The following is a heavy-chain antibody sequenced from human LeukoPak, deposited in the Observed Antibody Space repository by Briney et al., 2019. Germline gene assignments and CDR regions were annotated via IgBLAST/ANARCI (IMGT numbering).Heavy chain of an antibody. CDR3: ARGHVAGSDRHWDY. J-gene: IGHJ4*02. CDR1: DFSFGSHW. V-gene: IGHV3-74*01. CDR2: IISDGSSI. D-gene: IGHD6-19*01. Sequence: GGSLRLSCATSDFSFGSHWMHWVRQAPGKGLVWVSRIISDGSSISYADSVKGRFTISRDNAKNTLYLQMNSLRAEDTAVYYCARGHVAGSDRHWDYWGQGALVTVSS.